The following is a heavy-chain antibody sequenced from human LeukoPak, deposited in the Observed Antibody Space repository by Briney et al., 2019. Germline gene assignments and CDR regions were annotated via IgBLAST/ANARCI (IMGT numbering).Heavy chain of an antibody. J-gene: IGHJ3*02. CDR1: GFTFSSYE. CDR2: ISSSGSTM. Sequence: GGSLRLSCAASGFTFSSYEMNWVRQAPGKGLEWVSYISSSGSTMYYADSVKGRFTISRDNAKNSLYLQMNSLRAEDTAVYYCARGRTARAFDIWGQGTMVTVSS. V-gene: IGHV3-48*03. CDR3: ARGRTARAFDI.